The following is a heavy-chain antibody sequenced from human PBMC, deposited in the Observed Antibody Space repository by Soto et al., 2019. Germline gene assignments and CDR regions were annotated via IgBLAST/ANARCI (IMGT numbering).Heavy chain of an antibody. Sequence: QVQLVESGGGVVQPGRSLRLSCAASGFTFSSYGMHWVRQAPGKGLEWVAVIWYDGSNKYYADSVKGRFTISRDNSKNTLYLQMNSLRAEDTAVYYCARSGIAAPSFDYWGQGTLVTVSS. V-gene: IGHV3-33*01. J-gene: IGHJ4*02. D-gene: IGHD6-13*01. CDR3: ARSGIAAPSFDY. CDR2: IWYDGSNK. CDR1: GFTFSSYG.